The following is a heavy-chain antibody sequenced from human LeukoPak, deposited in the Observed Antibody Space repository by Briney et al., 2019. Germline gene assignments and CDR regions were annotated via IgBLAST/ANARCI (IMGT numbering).Heavy chain of an antibody. CDR3: AVGSYHYYYYYIDV. CDR2: IIPIFGTA. V-gene: IGHV1-69*05. Sequence: ASVKVSCKASGGTFSSYAISWVRQAPGQGLEWMGGIIPIFGTANYAQKFQGRVTITTDESTSTAYMERSSLRSEDTAVYYCAVGSYHYYYYYIDVWGKGTTVTVSS. D-gene: IGHD5-18*01. CDR1: GGTFSSYA. J-gene: IGHJ6*03.